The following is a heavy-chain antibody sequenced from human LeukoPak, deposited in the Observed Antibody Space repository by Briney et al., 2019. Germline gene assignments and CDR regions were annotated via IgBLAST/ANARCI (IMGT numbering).Heavy chain of an antibody. CDR2: IYHSGST. Sequence: PSETLSLTCTVSGYSISSGYYWGWIRQPPGKGLEWIGSIYHSGSTYYNPSLKSRVTISVDTSKNQFSLKLSSVTAADTAVYYCAEGGFDPWGQGTLVTVSS. CDR1: GYSISSGYY. CDR3: AEGGFDP. J-gene: IGHJ5*02. V-gene: IGHV4-38-2*02.